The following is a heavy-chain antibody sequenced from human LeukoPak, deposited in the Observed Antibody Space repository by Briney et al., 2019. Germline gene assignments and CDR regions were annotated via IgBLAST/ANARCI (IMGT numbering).Heavy chain of an antibody. D-gene: IGHD6-19*01. J-gene: IGHJ6*02. CDR1: GFTFSDYY. CDR3: ARDLWLADPYYYYGMDV. CDR2: ISSSGSTI. Sequence: GRSLRLSCAASGFTFSDYYMSWIRQAPGKGLEWVSYISSSGSTIYYADSVKGRFTISRDNAKNSLYLQMNSLRAEDTAVYYCARDLWLADPYYYYGMDVWGQGTTVTVSS. V-gene: IGHV3-11*01.